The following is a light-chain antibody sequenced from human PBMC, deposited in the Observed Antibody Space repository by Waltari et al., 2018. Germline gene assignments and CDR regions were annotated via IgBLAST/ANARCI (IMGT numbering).Light chain of an antibody. J-gene: IGKJ1*01. CDR2: DAS. Sequence: IVMTQSPATLSVSPGETATLSCRANQSITPNLAWFQQKPGQAPRLLIYDASSRATGIPDRFSGGGSGTDFTLTISSLQSADFAVYYCLQYSNWYRTFGPGTKVEIK. V-gene: IGKV3-15*01. CDR1: QSITPN. CDR3: LQYSNWYRT.